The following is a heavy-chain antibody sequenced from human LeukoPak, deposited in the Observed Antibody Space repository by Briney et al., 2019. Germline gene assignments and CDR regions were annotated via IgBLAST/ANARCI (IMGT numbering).Heavy chain of an antibody. J-gene: IGHJ3*02. D-gene: IGHD3-22*01. CDR2: IIPILGIA. CDR3: ARSRDYYYDSSGRDAFDI. Sequence: GASVKVSCKASGGTFSSYAINWVRQAPGQGLEWMGRIIPILGIANYAQKFQGRVTITADKSTSTAYMELSSLRSEDTAVYYCARSRDYYYDSSGRDAFDIWGQGTMVTVSS. CDR1: GGTFSSYA. V-gene: IGHV1-69*04.